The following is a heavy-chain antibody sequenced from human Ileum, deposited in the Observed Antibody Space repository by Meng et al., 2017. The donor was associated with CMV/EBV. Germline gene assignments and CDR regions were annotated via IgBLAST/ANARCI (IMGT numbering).Heavy chain of an antibody. CDR3: ARRSGLELWEGWFDP. J-gene: IGHJ5*02. Sequence: GYSFTSYWIGWVRQMPGKGLEWMGIIYPGDSDTRYSPSFQGQVTISADKSISTAYLQWSSLKASDTAMYYCARRSGLELWEGWFDPWGQGTLVTVSS. CDR2: IYPGDSDT. CDR1: GYSFTSYW. D-gene: IGHD1-7*01. V-gene: IGHV5-51*01.